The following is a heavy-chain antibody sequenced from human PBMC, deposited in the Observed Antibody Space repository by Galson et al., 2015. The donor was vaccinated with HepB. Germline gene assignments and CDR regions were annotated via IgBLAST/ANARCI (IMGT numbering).Heavy chain of an antibody. CDR3: AKGEAMVNVGDY. CDR1: GFTFSSYA. CDR2: ISGSGGST. J-gene: IGHJ4*02. V-gene: IGHV3-23*01. D-gene: IGHD5-18*01. Sequence: SLRLSCAASGFTFSSYAMSWVRQAPGKGLEWVSAISGSGGSTYYADSVKGRFTISRDNSKNTLYLQMNSLRAEDTAVYYCAKGEAMVNVGDYWGQGTLVTVSS.